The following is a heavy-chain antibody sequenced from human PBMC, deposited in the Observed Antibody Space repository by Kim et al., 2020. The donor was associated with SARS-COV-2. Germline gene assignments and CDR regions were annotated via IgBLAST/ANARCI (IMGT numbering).Heavy chain of an antibody. CDR1: GGSISSYY. D-gene: IGHD3-3*01. Sequence: SETLSLTCTVSGGSISSYYWSWIRQPAGKGLEWIGRIYTSGSTNYNPSLKSRVTMSVDTSKNQFSLKLSSVTAADTAVYYCARDEYSFPNYDFWSGNMMPYYYYYMDVWGKGTTVTVSS. V-gene: IGHV4-4*07. CDR3: ARDEYSFPNYDFWSGNMMPYYYYYMDV. CDR2: IYTSGST. J-gene: IGHJ6*03.